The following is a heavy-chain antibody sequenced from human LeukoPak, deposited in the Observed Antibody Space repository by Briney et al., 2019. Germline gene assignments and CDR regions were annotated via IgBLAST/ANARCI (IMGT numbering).Heavy chain of an antibody. CDR1: GFTFSSYA. CDR2: ISYDGSNK. D-gene: IGHD2-8*01. J-gene: IGHJ4*02. Sequence: GGSLRLSCAASGFTFSSYAMHWVRQAPGKGLEWVAVISYDGSNKYYADSVKGRFTISRDNSKNTLYVQMNSLRAEDTAVYYCAKGPQKVYYFDYWGQGTLVTVSS. V-gene: IGHV3-30*04. CDR3: AKGPQKVYYFDY.